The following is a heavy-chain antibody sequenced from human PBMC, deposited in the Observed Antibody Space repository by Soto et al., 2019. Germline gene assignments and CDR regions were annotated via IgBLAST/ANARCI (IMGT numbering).Heavy chain of an antibody. CDR1: GGSISSGGYY. CDR3: ARDSFTMVRGVTRDVYYYYYYMDV. V-gene: IGHV4-31*03. J-gene: IGHJ6*03. Sequence: SETLSLTCTVSGGSISSGGYYWSWIRQHPGKGLEWIGYIYYSGSTYYNPSLKSRVTISVDTSKNQFSLKLCSVTAADTAVYYCARDSFTMVRGVTRDVYYYYYYMDVWGKGTTVTVSS. CDR2: IYYSGST. D-gene: IGHD3-10*01.